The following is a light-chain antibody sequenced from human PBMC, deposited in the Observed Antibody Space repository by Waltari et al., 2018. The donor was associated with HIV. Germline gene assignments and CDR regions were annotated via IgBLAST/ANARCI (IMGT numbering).Light chain of an antibody. CDR3: AAWDDSLSGRV. V-gene: IGLV1-47*01. CDR2: GSN. Sequence: QSVLTQSPSASGTPGQRVTISCSGSSSNIGSNYVYWYQQRPGTATKLLIYGSNQRPPGVPDRFSGSKSGTSASLAISGLRSEDDADYYCAAWDDSLSGRVFGGGTKLTVL. CDR1: SSNIGSNY. J-gene: IGLJ3*02.